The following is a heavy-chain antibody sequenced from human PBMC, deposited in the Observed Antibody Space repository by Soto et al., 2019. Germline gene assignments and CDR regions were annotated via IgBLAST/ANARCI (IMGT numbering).Heavy chain of an antibody. D-gene: IGHD6-13*01. CDR2: IHYSGTT. V-gene: IGHV4-59*01. CDR1: GGSMRNYF. CDR3: AAGEASSRNLAPYYLDF. Sequence: NPSETLSLTCTVSGGSMRNYFWTWIRQPPGKGLGWIGYIHYSGTTSFFPSYNPSLRSRVTISEDTSKNQFSLKLLSVTTADTAVYFCAAGEASSRNLAPYYLDFWGQGTLVTVSS. J-gene: IGHJ4*02.